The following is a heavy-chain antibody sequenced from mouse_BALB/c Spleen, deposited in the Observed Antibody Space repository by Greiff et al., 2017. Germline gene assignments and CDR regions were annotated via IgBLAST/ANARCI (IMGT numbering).Heavy chain of an antibody. Sequence: EVKVEESGGGLVQPGGSMKLSCVASGFTFSNYWMNWVRQSPEKGLEWVAEIRLKSNNYATHYAESVKGRFTISRDDSKSSVYLQMNNLRAEDTGIYYCTRETGGYFDYWGQGTTLTVSS. J-gene: IGHJ2*01. CDR2: IRLKSNNYAT. CDR3: TRETGGYFDY. CDR1: GFTFSNYW. V-gene: IGHV6-6*02. D-gene: IGHD4-1*01.